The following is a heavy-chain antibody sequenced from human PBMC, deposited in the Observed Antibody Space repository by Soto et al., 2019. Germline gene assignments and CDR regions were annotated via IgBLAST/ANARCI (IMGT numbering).Heavy chain of an antibody. CDR2: IYYSGST. Sequence: QVQLQESGPGLVKPSQTLSLTCTVSGGSISSGGYYWSWIRQHPGKGLEWIGYIYYSGSTYYNPSLKSRVTMSVDTSKNQFSLKLSSVTAADTAVYYCAREYSGSSYWFDPWGQGTLVTVSS. J-gene: IGHJ5*02. D-gene: IGHD5-12*01. CDR3: AREYSGSSYWFDP. CDR1: GGSISSGGYY. V-gene: IGHV4-31*03.